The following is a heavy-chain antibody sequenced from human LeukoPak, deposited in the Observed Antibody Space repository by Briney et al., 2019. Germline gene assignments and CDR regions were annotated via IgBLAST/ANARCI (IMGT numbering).Heavy chain of an antibody. CDR2: IKQDGSEK. D-gene: IGHD1-26*01. CDR3: ARFSGSYRLDFDY. CDR1: GFTFSSYW. J-gene: IGHJ4*02. V-gene: IGHV3-7*01. Sequence: GSLRLSCAASGFTFSSYWMSWVRQAPGKGLEWVANIKQDGSEKYYVDSVKGRFTISRDNAKNSLYLQMNSLIAEDTAVYYCARFSGSYRLDFDYWGQGTLVTVSS.